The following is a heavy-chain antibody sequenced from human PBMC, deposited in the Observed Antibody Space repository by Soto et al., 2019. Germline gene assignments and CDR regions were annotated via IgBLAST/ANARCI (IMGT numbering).Heavy chain of an antibody. V-gene: IGHV1-2*04. CDR3: ARGRRNCRGGSCYGYYYYYGLDV. D-gene: IGHD2-15*01. CDR1: GYTFTGYY. Sequence: ASVKVSCKASGYTFTGYYMHWVRQAPGQGLEWMGWINPNSGGTNYAQKFQGWVTMTRDTSISTAYMELSRLRSDDTAVYYCARGRRNCRGGSCYGYYYYYGLDVWGQGTTVTVSS. CDR2: INPNSGGT. J-gene: IGHJ6*02.